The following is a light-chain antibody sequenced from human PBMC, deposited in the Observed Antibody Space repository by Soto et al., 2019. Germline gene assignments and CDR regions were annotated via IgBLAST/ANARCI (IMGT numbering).Light chain of an antibody. Sequence: YELTQTPSVSVSPGQTARVTCSGDALPKQFAYWYQQKPGQAPVLVIYKDSERPSGIPERFSGSSSGTIVTLTISGVQAEDEADYYCQSSDSSGTFYVFGIGTKVTVL. V-gene: IGLV3-25*02. J-gene: IGLJ1*01. CDR1: ALPKQF. CDR2: KDS. CDR3: QSSDSSGTFYV.